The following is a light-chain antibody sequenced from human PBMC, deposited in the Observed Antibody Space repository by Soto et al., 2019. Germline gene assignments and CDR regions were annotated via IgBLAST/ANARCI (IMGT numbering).Light chain of an antibody. CDR2: EGS. CDR3: CSYAGSRTFEV. Sequence: QSALTQPASVSGSPGHSITISCTGTSSDVGSYNLVSWYQQHPGKAPKLMIYEGSKRPSGVSNRFSGSKSGNTASLTISGLQAEDEADYYCCSYAGSRTFEVFGGGTKLTVL. V-gene: IGLV2-23*03. J-gene: IGLJ2*01. CDR1: SSDVGSYNL.